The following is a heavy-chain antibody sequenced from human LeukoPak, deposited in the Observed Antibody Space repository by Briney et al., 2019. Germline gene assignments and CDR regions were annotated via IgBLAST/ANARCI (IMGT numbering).Heavy chain of an antibody. D-gene: IGHD6-19*01. CDR2: INWNGGST. J-gene: IGHJ4*02. CDR3: ARGASSGWSSYDY. V-gene: IGHV3-20*04. CDR1: GGSISSYY. Sequence: ETLSLTCTVPGGSISSYYWSWIRQPPGKGLEWVSGINWNGGSTGYADSVKGRFTISRDNAKNSLFLQMNSLGAEDTALYYCARGASSGWSSYDYWGQGTLVTVSS.